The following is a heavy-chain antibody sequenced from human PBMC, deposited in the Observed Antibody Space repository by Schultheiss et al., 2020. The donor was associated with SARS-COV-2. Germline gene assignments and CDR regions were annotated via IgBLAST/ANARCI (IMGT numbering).Heavy chain of an antibody. J-gene: IGHJ3*02. CDR3: ARYQHPQQWLGRRDAFDI. CDR2: IYYSGST. D-gene: IGHD6-19*01. V-gene: IGHV4-59*12. Sequence: SQTLSLTCTVSGGSISSYYWSWIRQPPGKGLEWIGYIYYSGSTNYNPSLKSRVTISVDTSKNQFSLKLSSVTAADTAVYYCARYQHPQQWLGRRDAFDIWGQGTMVTVSS. CDR1: GGSISSYY.